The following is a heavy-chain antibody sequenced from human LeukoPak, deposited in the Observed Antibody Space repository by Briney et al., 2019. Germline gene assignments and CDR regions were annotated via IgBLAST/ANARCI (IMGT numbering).Heavy chain of an antibody. D-gene: IGHD2-2*01. CDR2: INPNIGDP. V-gene: IGHV1-2*02. Sequence: ASVKASCKASGYTFTGYYMHWVRQAPGQGLEWMGWINPNIGDPNYAQKFQGRVTMTRDTSISTAYMELTRLRSDDTAVYYCARDQRCSSTSCYPTDYWGQGTLVTVSS. CDR1: GYTFTGYY. CDR3: ARDQRCSSTSCYPTDY. J-gene: IGHJ4*02.